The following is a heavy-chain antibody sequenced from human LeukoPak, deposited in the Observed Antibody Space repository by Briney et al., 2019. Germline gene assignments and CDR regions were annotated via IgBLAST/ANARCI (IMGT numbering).Heavy chain of an antibody. CDR1: GFSFSSYG. D-gene: IGHD2-15*01. J-gene: IGHJ1*01. CDR2: TTRIGDIT. Sequence: GGSLRLSCATSGFSFSSYGMRWVRQVPGKRLERVSGTTRIGDITGYADFVKGGFTISRDNAKNSLYLQMNSLRVEDTAVYYCAKDFIPVVVRSGYFQHWGKGTLVTVSS. V-gene: IGHV3-20*04. CDR3: AKDFIPVVVRSGYFQH.